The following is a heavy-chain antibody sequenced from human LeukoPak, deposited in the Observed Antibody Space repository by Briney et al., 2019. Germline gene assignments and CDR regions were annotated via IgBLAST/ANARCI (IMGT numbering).Heavy chain of an antibody. CDR1: GFTFSSYE. CDR2: ISSSGSTI. Sequence: PGGSLRLSXAASGFTFSSYEMNWVRQAPGKGLEWVSYISSSGSTIYYADSVKGRFTISRDNAKNSLYLQMNSLGAEDTAVYYCAREGLVYDSSGYYVDDAFDIWGQGTMVTVSS. CDR3: AREGLVYDSSGYYVDDAFDI. D-gene: IGHD3-22*01. J-gene: IGHJ3*02. V-gene: IGHV3-48*03.